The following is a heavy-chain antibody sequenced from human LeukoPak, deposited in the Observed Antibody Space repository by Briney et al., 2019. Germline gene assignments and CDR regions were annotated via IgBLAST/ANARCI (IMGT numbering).Heavy chain of an antibody. CDR3: AIEGATIDAFDI. CDR1: GGTFSSYA. J-gene: IGHJ3*02. V-gene: IGHV1-69*05. CDR2: IIPIFGTA. D-gene: IGHD3-16*01. Sequence: SVKVSCKASGGTFSSYAISWVRQAPGQGLEWMGGIIPIFGTANYAQKFQGRVTITTDESTSTAYMELSSLRSEDTAVYYCAIEGATIDAFDIWGQGTMVTVSS.